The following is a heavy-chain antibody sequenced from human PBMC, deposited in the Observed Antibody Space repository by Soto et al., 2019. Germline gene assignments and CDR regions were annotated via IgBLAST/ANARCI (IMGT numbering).Heavy chain of an antibody. Sequence: SETLSLTCTVSGGSISSYYWSWIRQPPGKGLEWIGYIYYSGSTNYNPSLKSRVTISVDTSKNQFSLKLSSVTAADTAVYYCARANPPKVVPAAMRRYYYYYMDVWGKGTTVTVS. D-gene: IGHD2-2*01. V-gene: IGHV4-59*01. CDR1: GGSISSYY. CDR2: IYYSGST. CDR3: ARANPPKVVPAAMRRYYYYYMDV. J-gene: IGHJ6*03.